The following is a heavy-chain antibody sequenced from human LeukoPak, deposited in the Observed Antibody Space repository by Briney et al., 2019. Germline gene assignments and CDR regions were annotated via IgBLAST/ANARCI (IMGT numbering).Heavy chain of an antibody. CDR3: AKGAVKLQPSHSYGMDV. CDR1: GFTFDDYA. D-gene: IGHD3-22*01. CDR2: ISWNSGNI. V-gene: IGHV3-9*01. J-gene: IGHJ6*02. Sequence: HPGRSLRLSCAASGFTFDDYAMHWVQQAPGKGLEWVSVISWNSGNIGYADSVKGRFTMSRDNAKNSLYLQMNSLRAEDTALYYCAKGAVKLQPSHSYGMDVWGQGTTVTVSS.